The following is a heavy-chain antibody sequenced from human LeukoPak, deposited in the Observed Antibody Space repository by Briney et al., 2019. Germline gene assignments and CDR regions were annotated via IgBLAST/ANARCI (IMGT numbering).Heavy chain of an antibody. CDR1: GFTISSYE. D-gene: IGHD5-24*01. CDR2: ISTSGSTI. V-gene: IGHV3-48*03. J-gene: IGHJ4*02. CDR3: ASLPDGLGGYNYFDY. Sequence: PGGSLRLSCVASGFTISSYEMNWVRQAPGKGLEWVSYISTSGSTIYYADSVKGRFTISRNNAKNSLYLQMNSLRAEDTAVYYCASLPDGLGGYNYFDYWGQGTLVTVSS.